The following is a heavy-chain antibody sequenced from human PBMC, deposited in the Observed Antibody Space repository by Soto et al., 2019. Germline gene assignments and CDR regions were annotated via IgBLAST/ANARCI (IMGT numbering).Heavy chain of an antibody. CDR3: VKGGEWNYRLDY. D-gene: IGHD1-7*01. CDR2: VSSDGSNK. Sequence: QVPLVESGGGVVQPGRSLRLSCAASGFTFSNYGMHWVRQAPGKGLEWVAIVSSDGSNKYYTDSMKGRFTISRDNSKNTLHLQMHSLTPEDTAIYYCVKGGEWNYRLDYWGQGTLVTVSS. J-gene: IGHJ4*02. V-gene: IGHV3-30*18. CDR1: GFTFSNYG.